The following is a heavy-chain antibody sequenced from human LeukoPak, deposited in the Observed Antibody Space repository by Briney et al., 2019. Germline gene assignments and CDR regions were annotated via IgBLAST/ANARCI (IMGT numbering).Heavy chain of an antibody. CDR3: ARNNLPNYYDSSGYPDAFDI. V-gene: IGHV3-30-3*01. CDR2: ISYDGSNK. CDR1: GFTFSSYA. Sequence: PGGSLSLSCAAAGFTFSSYAMHWVRQAPGKGLEWVAVISYDGSNKYYADSVKGRFTISRDNSKNTLYLQMNSLRAEDTAVYYCARNNLPNYYDSSGYPDAFDIWGQGTMVTVSS. D-gene: IGHD3-22*01. J-gene: IGHJ3*02.